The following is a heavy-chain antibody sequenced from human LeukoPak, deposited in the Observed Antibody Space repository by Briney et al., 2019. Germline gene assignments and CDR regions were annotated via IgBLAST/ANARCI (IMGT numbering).Heavy chain of an antibody. CDR3: ARKRDIVVVPASLEPNAFDI. J-gene: IGHJ3*02. Sequence: PSQTLSLTCTVSGGSISSGGYYWSWLRQHPGKGLEWIGYIYYSGSTYYNPSLRSRITISVDTSKNQFSLKLSSVTAADTAVYYCARKRDIVVVPASLEPNAFDIWGQGTMVTVSS. V-gene: IGHV4-31*03. D-gene: IGHD2-2*01. CDR2: IYYSGST. CDR1: GGSISSGGYY.